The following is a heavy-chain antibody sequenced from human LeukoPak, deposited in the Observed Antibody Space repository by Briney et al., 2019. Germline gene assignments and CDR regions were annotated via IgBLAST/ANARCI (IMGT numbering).Heavy chain of an antibody. CDR3: ARGRRGYSYGALAYYFDY. CDR1: GYTFISYY. Sequence: ASVKVSCKASGYTFISYYMHWVRQAPGQGLEWMGIINPSGGSTSYAQKLQGRVTMTTDTSTSTAYMELRSLRSDDTAVYYCARGRRGYSYGALAYYFDYWGQGTLVTVSS. D-gene: IGHD5-18*01. J-gene: IGHJ4*02. CDR2: INPSGGST. V-gene: IGHV1-46*01.